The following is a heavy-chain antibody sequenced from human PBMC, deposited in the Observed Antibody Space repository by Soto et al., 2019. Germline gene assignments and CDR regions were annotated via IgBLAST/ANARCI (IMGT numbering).Heavy chain of an antibody. D-gene: IGHD1-1*01. CDR3: ARVATTGYGMAV. V-gene: IGHV4-59*01. J-gene: IGHJ6*02. CDR1: GGSISSYY. Sequence: SETLSLTCTVSGGSISSYYWSWIRQPPGKGLEWIGYIYYSGSTNYNPSLKSRVTISVDTSKNQFSLKLSSVTAADTAVYYCARVATTGYGMAVWGQGTTVTVSS. CDR2: IYYSGST.